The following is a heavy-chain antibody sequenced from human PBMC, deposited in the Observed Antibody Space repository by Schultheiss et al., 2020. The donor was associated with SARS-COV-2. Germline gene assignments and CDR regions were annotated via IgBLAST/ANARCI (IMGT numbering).Heavy chain of an antibody. CDR3: ARIRYGDYYFDY. J-gene: IGHJ4*02. Sequence: SGPTLVKPTETLTLTCTVSGFSLSNARMGVSWIRQPPGKALEWLAHIFSNDEKSYSTSLKTRLTISKDTSKNQVVLTMTNMDPVDTATYYCARIRYGDYYFDYWGQGTLVTVSS. V-gene: IGHV2-26*01. CDR1: GFSLSNARMG. CDR2: IFSNDEK. D-gene: IGHD4-17*01.